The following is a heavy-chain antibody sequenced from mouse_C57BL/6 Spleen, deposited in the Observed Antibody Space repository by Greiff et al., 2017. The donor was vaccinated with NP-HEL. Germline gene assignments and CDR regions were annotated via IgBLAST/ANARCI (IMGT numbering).Heavy chain of an antibody. J-gene: IGHJ4*01. CDR1: GYAFSSSW. V-gene: IGHV1-82*01. CDR2: IYPGDGDT. D-gene: IGHD2-4*01. CDR3: ANDYGDAMDY. Sequence: LQESGPELVKPGASVKISCKASGYAFSSSWMNWVKQRPGKGLEWIGRIYPGDGDTNYIGKFKGKATLTADKSSSTAYMQLSSLTSEDSAVYFCANDYGDAMDYWGQGTSVTVSS.